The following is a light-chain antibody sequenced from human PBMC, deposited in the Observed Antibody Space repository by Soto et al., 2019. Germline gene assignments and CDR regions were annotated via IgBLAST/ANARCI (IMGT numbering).Light chain of an antibody. CDR1: SSNIGAGYD. V-gene: IGLV1-40*01. Sequence: QSVLTQPPSVSGAPGQRVTISCTGSSSNIGAGYDVHWYQQLPGAAPKLLIYDDSNRPSGVPDRFSGSKSGTSAALAITGLQAEDEADYYCQSYDISLSASVVGGGTKLTVL. CDR2: DDS. CDR3: QSYDISLSASV. J-gene: IGLJ3*02.